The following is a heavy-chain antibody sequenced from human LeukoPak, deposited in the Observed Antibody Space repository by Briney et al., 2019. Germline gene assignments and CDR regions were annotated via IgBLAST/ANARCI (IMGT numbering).Heavy chain of an antibody. CDR1: GYTFTSYY. CDR3: AREPPESFQFDF. J-gene: IGHJ4*02. CDR2: IRPSNGVT. V-gene: IGHV1-46*01. Sequence: GASVKVSCKASGYTFTSYYLHWVRQAPGQGPEWMGIIRPSNGVTQYTQKFQGRVTMSSDMSASTVYMQLSGLTSEDTAMYYCAREPPESFQFDFWGQGAPVPISS.